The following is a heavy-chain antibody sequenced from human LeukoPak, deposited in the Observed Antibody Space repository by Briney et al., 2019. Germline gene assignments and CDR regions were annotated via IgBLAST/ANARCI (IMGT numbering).Heavy chain of an antibody. Sequence: GGSLRLSCAGSGFTFSTAWITWVRQAPGKGLGWIGRFRSKTDGGTADYAARVKDRFTISRDDSEATLYLQMNSLRAEDTAVYYCARDCGSSGCDYWGQGILVTVSS. J-gene: IGHJ4*02. CDR2: FRSKTDGGTA. D-gene: IGHD6-19*01. CDR3: ARDCGSSGCDY. V-gene: IGHV3-15*05. CDR1: GFTFSTAW.